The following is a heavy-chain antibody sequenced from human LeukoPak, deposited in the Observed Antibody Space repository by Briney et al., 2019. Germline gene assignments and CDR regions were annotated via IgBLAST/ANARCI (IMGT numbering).Heavy chain of an antibody. J-gene: IGHJ4*02. CDR2: ISGSGDRT. D-gene: IGHD6-19*01. CDR3: AKEQGGSGWSRGLDS. Sequence: GGSLRLSCAASGFTFSSYEMNWVRQAPGKGLEWVSAISGSGDRTYYADSVKGRFTISRDNSKNTLSLQMNSLRAEDTAVYYCAKEQGGSGWSRGLDSWGQGTLVTVSS. V-gene: IGHV3-23*01. CDR1: GFTFSSYE.